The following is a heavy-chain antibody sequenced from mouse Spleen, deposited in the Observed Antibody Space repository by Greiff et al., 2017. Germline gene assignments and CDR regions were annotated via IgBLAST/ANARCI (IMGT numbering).Heavy chain of an antibody. Sequence: VQLQQPGAELVKPGASVKLSCKASGYTFTSYWMHWVKLRPGQGFEWIGEINPSNGGTNYNEKFKDKATLTVDTSSSTAYMQLSSLTSEDSAVYYCARMRYSNSLYAMDYWGQGTSVTVSS. CDR1: GYTFTSYW. J-gene: IGHJ4*01. V-gene: IGHV1-53*01. CDR2: INPSNGGT. CDR3: ARMRYSNSLYAMDY. D-gene: IGHD2-5*01.